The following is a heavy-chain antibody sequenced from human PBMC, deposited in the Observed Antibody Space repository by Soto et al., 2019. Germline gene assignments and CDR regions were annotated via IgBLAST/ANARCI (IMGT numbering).Heavy chain of an antibody. V-gene: IGHV3-23*01. CDR1: GFTFSSYA. J-gene: IGHJ4*02. CDR2: ISGSGGST. CDR3: ARAPSGSYYNFDY. D-gene: IGHD3-10*01. Sequence: GGSLRLSCAASGFTFSSYAMSWVRQAPGKGLEWVSAISGSGGSTYYADSVKGRFTISRDNSKNTLYLQMNSLRAEDTAVYYCARAPSGSYYNFDYWGQGTLVTVSS.